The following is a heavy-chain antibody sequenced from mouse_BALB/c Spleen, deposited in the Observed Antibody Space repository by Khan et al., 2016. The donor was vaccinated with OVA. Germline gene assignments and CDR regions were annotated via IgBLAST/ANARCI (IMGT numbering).Heavy chain of an antibody. Sequence: QVQLKESGPGLVAPSQSLSITCTISGFSLTNYGVHWVRQPPGKGLEWLVVIWSDGSTTYNSALKSRLTISKGNSKSQVFLNMNSLQTDDTAMYFCARQPYYHYNIMDYWGQGTSVTVSS. CDR2: IWSDGST. CDR1: GFSLTNYG. V-gene: IGHV2-6-1*01. J-gene: IGHJ4*01. D-gene: IGHD2-10*01. CDR3: ARQPYYHYNIMDY.